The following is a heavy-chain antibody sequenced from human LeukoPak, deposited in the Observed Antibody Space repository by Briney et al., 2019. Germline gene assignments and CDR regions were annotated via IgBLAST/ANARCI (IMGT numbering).Heavy chain of an antibody. CDR1: GFTFSSYA. Sequence: GRSLKLSCAASGFTFSSYAMHWVRQAPGKGLEWVAVISYDGSNKYYADSVKGRFTITRDNSKNTLYLQMNSLRAEDTAVYYCARRSFPLIAVADWFDPWGQGTLVTVSS. CDR3: ARRSFPLIAVADWFDP. V-gene: IGHV3-30*04. J-gene: IGHJ5*02. D-gene: IGHD6-19*01. CDR2: ISYDGSNK.